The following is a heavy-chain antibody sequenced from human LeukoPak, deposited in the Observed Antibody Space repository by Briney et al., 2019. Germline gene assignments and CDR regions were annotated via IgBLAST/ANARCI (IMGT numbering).Heavy chain of an antibody. CDR1: GFTFSSYP. Sequence: GGSLRLSCAASGFTFSSYPMIWVRQAPGRGLEWVSTIDGSGGSIYYADSVKGRFTVSRDNSKSMLYVQMNSLRAEDTAVYHCARRDSSGYFDYWGQGVLVTVSS. J-gene: IGHJ4*02. D-gene: IGHD7-27*01. CDR3: ARRDSSGYFDY. CDR2: IDGSGGSI. V-gene: IGHV3-23*01.